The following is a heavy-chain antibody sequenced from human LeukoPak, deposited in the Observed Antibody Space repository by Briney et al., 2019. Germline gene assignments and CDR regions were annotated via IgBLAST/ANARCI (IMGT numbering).Heavy chain of an antibody. D-gene: IGHD3-10*01. CDR2: INTKSGKT. V-gene: IGHV1-18*01. Sequence: GASVKVSCKASGYTFNTYGLTWVRQARGQGLEWLGWINTKSGKTNYSQRLQGRVAMTTDTSTNTAYMELRSLTFDDTAMYYCARDLSWGPGKNDFWGQGTLVTVSS. J-gene: IGHJ4*02. CDR1: GYTFNTYG. CDR3: ARDLSWGPGKNDF.